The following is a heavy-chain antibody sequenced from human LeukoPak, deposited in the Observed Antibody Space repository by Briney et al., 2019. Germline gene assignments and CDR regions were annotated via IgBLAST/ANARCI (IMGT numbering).Heavy chain of an antibody. CDR3: ARWGETAYYYDSSGYYLDY. J-gene: IGHJ4*02. CDR2: INHSGST. D-gene: IGHD3-22*01. V-gene: IGHV4-34*01. Sequence: SETLSLTCAVYGGPFSGYYWSWIRQPPGKGLEWIGEINHSGSTNYNPSLKSRVTISVDTSKNQFSLKLSSVTAADTAVYYCARWGETAYYYDSSGYYLDYWGQGTLVTVSS. CDR1: GGPFSGYY.